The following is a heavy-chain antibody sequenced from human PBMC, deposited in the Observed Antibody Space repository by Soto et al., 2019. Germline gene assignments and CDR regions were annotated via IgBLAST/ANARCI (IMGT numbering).Heavy chain of an antibody. V-gene: IGHV3-21*01. Sequence: GGSLRLSCAASGFTFSSYSMNWVRQAPGKGLEWVSSISSSSSYIYYADSVKGRFTISRDNAKNSLYLQMNSLRAEDTAMYYCARDGMALLWFGELPPPIDYWGQGTLVTVSS. D-gene: IGHD3-10*01. CDR1: GFTFSSYS. CDR2: ISSSSSYI. CDR3: ARDGMALLWFGELPPPIDY. J-gene: IGHJ4*02.